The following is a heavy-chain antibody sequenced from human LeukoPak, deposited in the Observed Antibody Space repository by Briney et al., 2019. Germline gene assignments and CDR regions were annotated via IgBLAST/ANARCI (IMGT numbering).Heavy chain of an antibody. CDR2: IYNDGTT. J-gene: IGHJ4*02. CDR1: GFSVSSNY. V-gene: IGHV3-53*05. CDR3: AKDEKLLRYFDY. D-gene: IGHD3-9*01. Sequence: PGGSLRLSCAASGFSVSSNYMSWVRQAPGKGLEWVSVIYNDGTTYYADSVKGRFTISRDNSKNTLYLQMNSLRAEDTAVYYCAKDEKLLRYFDYWGQGTLVTVSS.